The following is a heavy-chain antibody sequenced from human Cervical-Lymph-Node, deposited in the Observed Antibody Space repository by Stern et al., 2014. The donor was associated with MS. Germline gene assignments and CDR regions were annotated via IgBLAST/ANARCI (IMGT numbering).Heavy chain of an antibody. J-gene: IGHJ4*02. CDR2: IYYSGIA. V-gene: IGHV4-59*01. CDR1: GGSISGYY. CDR3: ARAKGRFDGDYVMFDY. Sequence: QLQLQESGPGLVKPSETLSLTCTVSGGSISGYYCIWIRQPQGKGLEWIGDIYYSGIAIYHPSLKCRASISVDTSKNQFSLRLASVTPADTAVYYCARAKGRFDGDYVMFDYWGQGTLVTVSS. D-gene: IGHD4-17*01.